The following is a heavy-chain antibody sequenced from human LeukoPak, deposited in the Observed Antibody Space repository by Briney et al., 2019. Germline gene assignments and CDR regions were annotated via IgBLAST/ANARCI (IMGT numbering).Heavy chain of an antibody. CDR1: GFTFSNAW. D-gene: IGHD5-12*01. CDR3: TTGPSEWLRSISDY. Sequence: GGSLRLSCAASGFTFSNAWMSWDRQAPGRGLEWVGRIKSKTDGGTTDYAAPVKGRFTISRDDSKNTLYLQMNSLKTEDTAVYYCTTGPSEWLRSISDYWGQGTLVTVSS. V-gene: IGHV3-15*01. CDR2: IKSKTDGGTT. J-gene: IGHJ4*02.